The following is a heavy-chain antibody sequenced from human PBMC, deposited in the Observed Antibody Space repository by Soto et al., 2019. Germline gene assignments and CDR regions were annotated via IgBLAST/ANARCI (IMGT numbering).Heavy chain of an antibody. CDR3: ASLVQAGWDY. J-gene: IGHJ4*02. V-gene: IGHV3-48*02. D-gene: IGHD6-19*01. Sequence: EVQLVESGGGLVQPGGSLRLSCAVSGLTFSSYSMNWVRQAPGKGLEWVSYISSSSSTIYYADSVKGRFTISRDNAKKSLYLQMNSLRDEDTAVYYCASLVQAGWDYWGQGTLVTVSS. CDR2: ISSSSSTI. CDR1: GLTFSSYS.